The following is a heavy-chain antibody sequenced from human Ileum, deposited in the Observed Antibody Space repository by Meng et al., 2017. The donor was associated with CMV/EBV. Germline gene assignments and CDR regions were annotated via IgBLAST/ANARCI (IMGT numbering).Heavy chain of an antibody. D-gene: IGHD6-13*01. CDR2: INPDGSTT. V-gene: IGHV3-74*01. J-gene: IGHJ4*02. Sequence: SCAASGFTFSTYWMPWVRQTPGKGLVWVSRINPDGSTTNYADSVKGRFTISRDNAKNTLYLQMNSLRAEDTAVYYCARKVAAAGAFDYWGQGTLVTVSS. CDR3: ARKVAAAGAFDY. CDR1: GFTFSTYW.